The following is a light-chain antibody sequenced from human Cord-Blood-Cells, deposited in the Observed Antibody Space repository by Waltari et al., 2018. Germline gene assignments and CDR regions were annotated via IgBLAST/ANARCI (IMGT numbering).Light chain of an antibody. CDR1: QSIRSY. CDR2: AAS. CDR3: QQSYSTPPT. J-gene: IGKJ1*01. V-gene: IGKV1-39*01. Sequence: IQMTQSPSSLSASVGARVTITCRASQSIRSYLNWYQQKPGKAPKLLIYAASSLQSGVPSRFSGSGSGTDFTLTISSLQPEDFATYYCQQSYSTPPTFGQGTKVEIK.